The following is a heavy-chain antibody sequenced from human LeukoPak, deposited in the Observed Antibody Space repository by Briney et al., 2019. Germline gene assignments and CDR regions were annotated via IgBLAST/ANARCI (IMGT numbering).Heavy chain of an antibody. CDR3: ARGGGSGYGILTGYYLPFDY. CDR2: ISAYNGNT. V-gene: IGHV1-18*01. D-gene: IGHD3-9*01. Sequence: ASVKVSCKASGYTFTSYGISWVRQALGQGLEWMGWISAYNGNTNYAQKLQGRVTMTTDTSTSTAYMELRSLRSDDTAVYYCARGGGSGYGILTGYYLPFDYWGQGTLVTVSS. CDR1: GYTFTSYG. J-gene: IGHJ4*02.